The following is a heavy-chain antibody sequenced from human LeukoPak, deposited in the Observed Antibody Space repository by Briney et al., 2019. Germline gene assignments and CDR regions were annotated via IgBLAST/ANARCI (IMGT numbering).Heavy chain of an antibody. J-gene: IGHJ4*02. Sequence: SVKVSCKASGGTFSSYAISWVRQAPGQGLEWMGRIIPILGIANYAQKFQGRVTITADKSTSTAYMELSSLRSEDTAVYYCARAGTTYYYDSSGYWDYWGQGTLVTVSS. D-gene: IGHD3-22*01. CDR1: GGTFSSYA. CDR2: IIPILGIA. V-gene: IGHV1-69*04. CDR3: ARAGTTYYYDSSGYWDY.